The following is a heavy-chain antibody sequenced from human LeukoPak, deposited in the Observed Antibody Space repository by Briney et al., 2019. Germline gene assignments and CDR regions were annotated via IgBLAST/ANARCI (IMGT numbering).Heavy chain of an antibody. D-gene: IGHD3-22*01. J-gene: IGHJ3*02. CDR2: ISGSGGST. Sequence: PGGSLRLSCAASGFTFSSYAMSWVRQAPGKGLEWVSAISGSGGSTYYADSVKGRFTISRDNSKNTLYLQMNSLRAEDTAVYYCAKVTMIVVVIPEHDAFDIWGQGTMVTVSS. CDR1: GFTFSSYA. CDR3: AKVTMIVVVIPEHDAFDI. V-gene: IGHV3-23*01.